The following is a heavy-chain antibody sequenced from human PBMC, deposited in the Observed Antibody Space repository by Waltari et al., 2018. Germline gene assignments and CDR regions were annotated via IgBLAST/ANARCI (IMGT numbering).Heavy chain of an antibody. D-gene: IGHD3-22*01. V-gene: IGHV3-30*03. CDR2: ISYEGKNK. J-gene: IGHJ4*01. CDR1: GFTFSKSG. CDR3: ARDFLRAVIVTVGRLDY. Sequence: QVQLVESGGGVVQPGRYLRLSCAASGFTFSKSGMHRVRQAPGKGLEWVAVISYEGKNKYYAYAIKGRFTISRDNSQNTLHLQMDTLRPEDTAVYYCARDFLRAVIVTVGRLDYWGHGTLVTVSS.